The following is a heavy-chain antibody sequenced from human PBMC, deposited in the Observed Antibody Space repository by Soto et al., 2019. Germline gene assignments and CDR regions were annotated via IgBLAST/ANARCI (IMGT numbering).Heavy chain of an antibody. CDR2: ISGSGGST. D-gene: IGHD3-16*01. CDR3: AKDYLWLFGAFDI. J-gene: IGHJ3*02. V-gene: IGHV3-23*01. CDR1: GFTFSSYA. Sequence: SLSLSCAASGFTFSSYAMSWVRQAPGKGLEWVSAISGSGGSTYYADSVKGRFTISRDNSKNTLYLQMNSLRAEDTAVYYCAKDYLWLFGAFDIWGQGTMVTVSS.